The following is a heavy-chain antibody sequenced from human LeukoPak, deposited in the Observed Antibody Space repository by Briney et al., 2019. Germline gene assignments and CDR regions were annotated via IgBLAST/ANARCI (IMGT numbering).Heavy chain of an antibody. CDR1: GGSISTYY. D-gene: IGHD3-16*01. Sequence: PSETLSLTCTVSGGSISTYYWSWIRQPPGKGREWIGYIYYSGNTNYNPSLKSRVTISIDTSKNQFSLKLRSVTAADTAVYYCARVGVPGAFDIWGQGTMVTISS. J-gene: IGHJ3*02. CDR2: IYYSGNT. V-gene: IGHV4-59*01. CDR3: ARVGVPGAFDI.